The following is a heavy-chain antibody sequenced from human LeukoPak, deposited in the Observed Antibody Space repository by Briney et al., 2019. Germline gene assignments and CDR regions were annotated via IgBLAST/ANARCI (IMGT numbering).Heavy chain of an antibody. CDR2: INPSGGTT. Sequence: HGASVKVSCKASGYTFTRYYMHWVRQAPGQGLEWMGTINPSGGTTSYAQKFQGRVTVTRDTSTSTVNMELSSLRPEDTAVYYCARDLQTTVLGVVTRGYGMDVWGRGTTVTVSS. CDR3: ARDLQTTVLGVVTRGYGMDV. D-gene: IGHD3-3*01. CDR1: GYTFTRYY. V-gene: IGHV1-46*01. J-gene: IGHJ6*02.